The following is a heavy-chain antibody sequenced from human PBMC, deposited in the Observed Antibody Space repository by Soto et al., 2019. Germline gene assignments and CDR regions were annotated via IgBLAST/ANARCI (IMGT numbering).Heavy chain of an antibody. CDR1: AGSISGYY. Sequence: QVQLLESGPGLVKPSETLSLICTVSAGSISGYYWGWIRQPPGKGLEWIGWIHYSGSTLYNPSLNAGLTISVETSSKQFSLKLSSVAAAATAVFYCARYCGSHTELDFWGQGSLVTVSP. V-gene: IGHV4-59*01. CDR2: IHYSGST. D-gene: IGHD2-21*01. J-gene: IGHJ4*02. CDR3: ARYCGSHTELDF.